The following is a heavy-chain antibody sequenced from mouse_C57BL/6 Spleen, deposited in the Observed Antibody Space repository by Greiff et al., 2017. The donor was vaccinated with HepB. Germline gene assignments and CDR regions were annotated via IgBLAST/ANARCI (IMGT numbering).Heavy chain of an antibody. V-gene: IGHV1-81*01. CDR2: IYPRSGNT. J-gene: IGHJ2*01. CDR1: GYTFTSYG. CDR3: ASYGSLYFDY. D-gene: IGHD1-1*01. Sequence: LQESGAELARPGASVKLSCKASGYTFTSYGISWVKQRTGQGLEWIGEIYPRSGNTYYNEKFKGKATITADKSSSTAYMELRSLTSENSAVYYCASYGSLYFDYGGQGTTLTVSS.